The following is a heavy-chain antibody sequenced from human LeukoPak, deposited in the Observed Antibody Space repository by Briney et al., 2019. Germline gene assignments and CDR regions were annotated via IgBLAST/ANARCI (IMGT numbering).Heavy chain of an antibody. J-gene: IGHJ4*02. CDR2: TYRTSKWFS. CDR1: GDSASSNHAA. CDR3: ARDNCADRYDFDY. V-gene: IGHV6-1*01. Sequence: SQTLSLTCAISGDSASSNHAAWSWIRQSPSRGLEWLGRTYRTSKWFSEYPVSLKSRITINPDTSKNQFSLHLKSVSPEDTAVYYCARDNCADRYDFDYWGQGTLVTVSS. D-gene: IGHD3-16*02.